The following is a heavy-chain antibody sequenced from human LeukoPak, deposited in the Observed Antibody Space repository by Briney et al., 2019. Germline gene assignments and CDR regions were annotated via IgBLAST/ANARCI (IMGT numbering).Heavy chain of an antibody. J-gene: IGHJ6*02. CDR2: ITRDGSSP. CDR3: ARCIGTPGTGVMDV. CDR1: GFTFSPFW. Sequence: GGSLRLSCAASGFTFSPFWMHWVRQAPGKGLEWVSRITRDGSSPTYADSVKGRFTISRDNAKNTLYLQMNSLRAEDTAVYYCARCIGTPGTGVMDVWGHGTTVTVSS. V-gene: IGHV3-74*01. D-gene: IGHD1/OR15-1a*01.